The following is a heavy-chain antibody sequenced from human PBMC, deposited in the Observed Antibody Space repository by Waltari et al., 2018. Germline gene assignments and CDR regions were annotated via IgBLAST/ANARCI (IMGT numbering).Heavy chain of an antibody. J-gene: IGHJ4*02. V-gene: IGHV1-69*01. Sequence: QVQLVQSGAEVKKPGSSVKVSCKASGGTFSSYAISWVRQAPGQGLEWMGGIIPIFGTANYAQKFQGRVTITADESTSTAYMELSSLRSEDTAVYYCAREGVTIFGVVIRAGYFDYWGQGTLVTVSS. D-gene: IGHD3-3*01. CDR1: GGTFSSYA. CDR3: AREGVTIFGVVIRAGYFDY. CDR2: IIPIFGTA.